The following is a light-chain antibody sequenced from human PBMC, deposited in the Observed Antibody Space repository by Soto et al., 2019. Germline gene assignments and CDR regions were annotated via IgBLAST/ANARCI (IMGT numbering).Light chain of an antibody. V-gene: IGKV3-20*01. CDR2: GAS. J-gene: IGKJ5*01. CDR3: QQYGSSPSIT. Sequence: IVLTQSPGTLSLSPRERDTLSCRASQSVSSSYLAWYQQKPGQAPRLLIYGASSRATGIPDRFSGSGSGTDFTLTISRLEPEDFAVYYCQQYGSSPSITFGQGTRLEIK. CDR1: QSVSSSY.